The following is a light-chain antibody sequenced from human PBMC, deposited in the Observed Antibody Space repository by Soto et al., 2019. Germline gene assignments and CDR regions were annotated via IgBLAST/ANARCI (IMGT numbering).Light chain of an antibody. Sequence: DIQMTQSPSSLSASVGDRVTITCQASQDISNYLNWYQQKPGKAPKLLIYDAANLETGGPPRFSGSGSGTDFTFTISSLQPEDIATYYCQQYDNLPRLTFGGGTQVEMK. CDR1: QDISNY. J-gene: IGKJ4*01. V-gene: IGKV1-33*01. CDR3: QQYDNLPRLT. CDR2: DAA.